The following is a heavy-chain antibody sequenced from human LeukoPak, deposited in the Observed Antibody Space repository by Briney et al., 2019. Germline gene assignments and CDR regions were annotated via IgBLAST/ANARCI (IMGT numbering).Heavy chain of an antibody. Sequence: GPSLRLSCAAAGSTFSAYSMTWVRQAAGKGLEWLANMKHDESERQYVDSVKGRFTISRDNAKNSVHLLMTSLRAEDTAVYFCAKEVTWLGRGNQRYYYMDVWGNGTTVTVSS. CDR3: AKEVTWLGRGNQRYYYMDV. CDR1: GSTFSAYS. D-gene: IGHD6-19*01. V-gene: IGHV3-7*01. J-gene: IGHJ6*03. CDR2: MKHDESER.